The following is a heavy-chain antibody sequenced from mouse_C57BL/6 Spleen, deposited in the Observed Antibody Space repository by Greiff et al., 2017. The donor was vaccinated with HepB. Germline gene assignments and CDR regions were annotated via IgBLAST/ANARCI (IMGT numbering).Heavy chain of an antibody. D-gene: IGHD2-4*01. CDR2: IDPSDSET. J-gene: IGHJ4*01. V-gene: IGHV1-52*01. CDR3: ARGRAIYYDYDGAMDY. Sequence: QVQLQQPGAELVRPGSSVKLSCKASGYTFTSYWMHWVKQRPIQGLEWIGNIDPSDSETHYNQKFKDKATLTVDKSSSTAYMQLSSLTSEDSAVYYCARGRAIYYDYDGAMDYWGQGTSVTVSS. CDR1: GYTFTSYW.